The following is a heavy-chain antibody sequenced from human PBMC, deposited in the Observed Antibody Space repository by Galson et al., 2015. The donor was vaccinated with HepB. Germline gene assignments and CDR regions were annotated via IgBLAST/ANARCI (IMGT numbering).Heavy chain of an antibody. Sequence: SVKVSCKASGYTFTSYGITWVRQAPGQGLEWMGWISTYDGNTNYAQKLQGRVTMTTDTSASTAYMDLRSLRSDDTAVYYCARDDREVVGYYMDVWGKGTTVTVSS. V-gene: IGHV1-18*01. CDR2: ISTYDGNT. CDR1: GYTFTSYG. D-gene: IGHD2-15*01. CDR3: ARDDREVVGYYMDV. J-gene: IGHJ6*03.